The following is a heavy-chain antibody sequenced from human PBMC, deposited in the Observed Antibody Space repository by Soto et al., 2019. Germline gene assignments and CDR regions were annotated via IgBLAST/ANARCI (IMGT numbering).Heavy chain of an antibody. CDR3: ARAGYYGSGILL. Sequence: PGGSLRLSCAASGFTFTSYWMTWVRQAPGKGLEWVSYISRDGSDKYYVGSVKGRFTISRDNAKNSLYLQMNSLRDEDTAVYYCARAGYYGSGILLWGQGTLVTVSS. D-gene: IGHD3-10*01. V-gene: IGHV3-48*02. CDR1: GFTFTSYW. CDR2: ISRDGSDK. J-gene: IGHJ4*02.